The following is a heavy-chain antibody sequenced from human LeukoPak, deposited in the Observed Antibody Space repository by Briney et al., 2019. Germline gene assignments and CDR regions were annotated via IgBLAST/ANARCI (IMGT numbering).Heavy chain of an antibody. CDR2: INPNSGGT. J-gene: IGHJ4*02. CDR3: VSDVLTGAY. CDR1: GYTFTAYY. D-gene: IGHD3-9*01. V-gene: IGHV1-2*02. Sequence: GASVKVSCKASGYTFTAYYIHWVRQAPGEGLEWMGWINPNSGGTNSAQKFQGRVTMTRDTSISTAYMELYSLRSDDTAVYYCVSDVLTGAYWGQGTLITVSS.